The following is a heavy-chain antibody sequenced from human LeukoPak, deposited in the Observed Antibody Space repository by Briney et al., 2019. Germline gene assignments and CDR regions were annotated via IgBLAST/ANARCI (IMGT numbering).Heavy chain of an antibody. D-gene: IGHD2-2*01. V-gene: IGHV1-2*04. J-gene: IGHJ6*03. Sequence: GASVKVSCKASGYTFTGYYMHWVRQAPGQGLEWMGWINPNSGGTNYAQKFQGWVTMTRDTSISTAYMELSRLRSDDTAVYYCARVALPAAKENYYYMDVWGKGTTVTVSS. CDR2: INPNSGGT. CDR1: GYTFTGYY. CDR3: ARVALPAAKENYYYMDV.